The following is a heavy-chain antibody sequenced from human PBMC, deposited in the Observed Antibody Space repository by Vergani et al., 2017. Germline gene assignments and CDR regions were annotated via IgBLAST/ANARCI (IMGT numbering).Heavy chain of an antibody. CDR1: GYTFTSYA. CDR2: INTGNGNT. Sequence: QVQLVQSGAEVKKPGASVKVSCKASGYTFTSYAMHWVRQAPGQRLEWMGWINTGNGNTKYSQKFQGRVTITRDTSASTAYMELSSLRSEDTAVYYCAGDRKWELGWFDPWGQGTLVTVSS. CDR3: AGDRKWELGWFDP. V-gene: IGHV1-3*04. J-gene: IGHJ5*02. D-gene: IGHD1-26*01.